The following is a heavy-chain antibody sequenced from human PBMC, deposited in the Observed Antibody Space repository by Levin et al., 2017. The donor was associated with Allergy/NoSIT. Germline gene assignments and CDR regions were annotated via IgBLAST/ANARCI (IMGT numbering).Heavy chain of an antibody. D-gene: IGHD2-15*01. CDR1: GGSISSSNW. CDR2: IYHSGST. CDR3: ARKSYCRGGSCYHY. Sequence: SETLSLTCAVSGGSISSSNWWSWVRQPPGKGLEWIGEIYHSGSTNYNPSLKSRVTISVDKSKNQFSLKLSSVTAADTAVYYCARKSYCRGGSCYHYWGQGTLVTVSS. J-gene: IGHJ4*02. V-gene: IGHV4-4*02.